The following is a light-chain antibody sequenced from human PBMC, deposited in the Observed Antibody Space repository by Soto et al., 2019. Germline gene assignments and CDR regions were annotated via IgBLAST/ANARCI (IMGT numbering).Light chain of an antibody. Sequence: QSVLTQPPSLSGTPGQRVTISCSGSSSNIGSNTVNWYQQLPGTAPKHLIYSNDQRPSGVPDRFSGSKSGTSASLAISGLQSEDEADYYCAAWDDSLNGRVFGGGTKLTVL. CDR1: SSNIGSNT. V-gene: IGLV1-44*01. CDR2: SND. CDR3: AAWDDSLNGRV. J-gene: IGLJ2*01.